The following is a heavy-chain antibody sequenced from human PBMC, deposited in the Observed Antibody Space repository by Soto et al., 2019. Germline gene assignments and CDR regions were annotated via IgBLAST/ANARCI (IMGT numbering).Heavy chain of an antibody. D-gene: IGHD6-6*01. V-gene: IGHV3-48*03. CDR1: GFTFGTYE. J-gene: IGHJ6*02. CDR3: ARDPSLSSSSYLFYYYGMDV. Sequence: EVQLVESGGGLVQPGGSLRLSCAASGFTFGTYEMNWVRQAPGKGLEWVSYISRSGSTIYYADSVKGRFTISRDNAKNSLYLQLNSLRAEDTAVYYCARDPSLSSSSYLFYYYGMDVWGQGTTVTVSS. CDR2: ISRSGSTI.